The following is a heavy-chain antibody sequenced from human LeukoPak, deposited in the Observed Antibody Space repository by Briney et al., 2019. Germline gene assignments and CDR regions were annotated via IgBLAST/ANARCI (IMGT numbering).Heavy chain of an antibody. CDR3: ARTARYGTFDY. Sequence: PSETLSLTCTVSGGSISSGDYYWSWIRQPPGTGLEWIGYIYYSGSTYYNPSLKSRVTISVDTSKNQFSLKLSSVTAADTAVYYCARTARYGTFDYWGQGTLVTVSS. V-gene: IGHV4-30-4*01. CDR1: GGSISSGDYY. D-gene: IGHD3-9*01. CDR2: IYYSGST. J-gene: IGHJ4*02.